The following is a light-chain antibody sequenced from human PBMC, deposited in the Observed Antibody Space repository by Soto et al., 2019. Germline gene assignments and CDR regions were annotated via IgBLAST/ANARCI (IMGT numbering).Light chain of an antibody. CDR1: QSLLHSNAYNY. J-gene: IGKJ2*01. Sequence: DIVMPQSPLSLPVTPGEPASISCRSSQSLLHSNAYNYLDWYLQKPGQSPHLLIYLGSNRASGVPDRFSASGSGTDFTLNISRVEAEDVGVFYCMQALQIPHTFGRGTKLEIK. CDR3: MQALQIPHT. V-gene: IGKV2-28*01. CDR2: LGS.